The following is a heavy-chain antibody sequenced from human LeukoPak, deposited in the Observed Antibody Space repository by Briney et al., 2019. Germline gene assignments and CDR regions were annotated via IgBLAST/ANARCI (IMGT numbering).Heavy chain of an antibody. CDR1: GFTFSTYP. CDR3: AKSVGYHSDRSGYYWLGTFDS. CDR2: ISGGGVNT. D-gene: IGHD3-22*01. J-gene: IGHJ4*02. V-gene: IGHV3-23*01. Sequence: TGRSLRLSCVASGFTFSTYPMSWVRQAAGKGLEWVSAISGGGVNTYYADSVKGRFTISRDESKNTLYLQINSLRAEDTAVYYCAKSVGYHSDRSGYYWLGTFDSWGQGTLVTVSS.